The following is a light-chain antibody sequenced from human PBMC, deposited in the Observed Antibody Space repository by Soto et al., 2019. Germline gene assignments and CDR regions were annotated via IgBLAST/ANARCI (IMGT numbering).Light chain of an antibody. CDR1: SSEVGTYNL. Sequence: QSALTEPASVSGSPGQSITISCTSSEVGTYNLVSWYQHHSGKAPKFMIYDVSKRPSGVSNRFSGSKSGNTASLTISGLQAEDEADYYCCSYAGSSTVVFGEGTKLTAL. CDR3: CSYAGSSTVV. CDR2: DVS. V-gene: IGLV2-23*02. J-gene: IGLJ2*01.